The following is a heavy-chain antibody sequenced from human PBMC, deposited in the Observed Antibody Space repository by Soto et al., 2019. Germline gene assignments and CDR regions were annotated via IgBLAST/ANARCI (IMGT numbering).Heavy chain of an antibody. CDR1: GFTFSSYA. CDR3: ARETYRSGWTPTFDY. D-gene: IGHD6-19*01. J-gene: IGHJ4*02. V-gene: IGHV3-30-3*01. Sequence: QVQLVESGGGVVQPGRSLRLSCAASGFTFSSYAMHWVRQAPGKGLEWVAVISYDGSNKYYADSVKGRFTISRDNSKNTLYLQMNSLRAEDTAVYYCARETYRSGWTPTFDYWGQGTLVTVSS. CDR2: ISYDGSNK.